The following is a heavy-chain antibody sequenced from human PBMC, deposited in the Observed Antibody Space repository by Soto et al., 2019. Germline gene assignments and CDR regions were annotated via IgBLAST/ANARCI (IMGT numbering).Heavy chain of an antibody. CDR1: GFTFSNAW. J-gene: IGHJ4*02. Sequence: GGSLRLSCAASGFTFSNAWMNWVRQAPGKGLEWVGRIKSKTDGGTTDYAAPVKGRFTISRDDSKNTLYLQMNSLKTEDTAVYYCTTDITMVRGVIPYDYWGQGALVTVSS. V-gene: IGHV3-15*07. D-gene: IGHD3-10*01. CDR2: IKSKTDGGTT. CDR3: TTDITMVRGVIPYDY.